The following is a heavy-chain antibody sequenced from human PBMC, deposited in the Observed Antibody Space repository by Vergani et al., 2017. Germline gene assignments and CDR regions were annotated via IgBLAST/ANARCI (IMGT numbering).Heavy chain of an antibody. D-gene: IGHD6-13*01. CDR1: GFTFDDYA. CDR2: ISWNSGSI. CDR3: ARAPYSSSWYRSDFDI. J-gene: IGHJ3*02. V-gene: IGHV3-9*01. Sequence: EVQLVESGGGLVQPGRSLRLSCAASGFTFDDYAMHWVRQAPGKGLEWVSGISWNSGSIGYADSVKGRFTISRDNAKNSLYLQMNSLRAEDTALYYCARAPYSSSWYRSDFDIWGQGTMVTVSS.